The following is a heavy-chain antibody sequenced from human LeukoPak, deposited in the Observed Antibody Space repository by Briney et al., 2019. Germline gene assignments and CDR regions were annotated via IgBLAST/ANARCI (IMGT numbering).Heavy chain of an antibody. CDR3: TRSLRVRGVPDYMDV. D-gene: IGHD3-10*01. V-gene: IGHV3-53*01. Sequence: GGSLRLSCAASGFTFSSYWMTWVRQAPGKGLEWVSVIYKNAITFHADTVKGRFTISRDNSKNTLYLQMNNLRADDTAVYYCTRSLRVRGVPDYMDVWGKGTTVTVS. CDR2: IYKNAIT. CDR1: GFTFSSYW. J-gene: IGHJ6*03.